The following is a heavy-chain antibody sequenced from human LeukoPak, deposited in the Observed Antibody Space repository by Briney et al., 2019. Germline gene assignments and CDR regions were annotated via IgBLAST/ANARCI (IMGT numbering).Heavy chain of an antibody. D-gene: IGHD3-3*01. V-gene: IGHV4-30-4*01. Sequence: SETLSLTCTVSGGSISSYYWSWIRQPPGKGLEWIGYIYYSGSTYYNPSLKSRVTISVDTSKNQSSLKLSSVTAADTAVYYCARSPDYDFWSGYYTGTNWFDPWGQGTLVTVSS. CDR2: IYYSGST. J-gene: IGHJ5*02. CDR3: ARSPDYDFWSGYYTGTNWFDP. CDR1: GGSISSYY.